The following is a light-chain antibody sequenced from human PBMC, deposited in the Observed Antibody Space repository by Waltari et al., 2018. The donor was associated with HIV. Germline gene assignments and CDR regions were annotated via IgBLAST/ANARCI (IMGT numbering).Light chain of an antibody. CDR2: GAS. Sequence: EVVITQSPATRSVSPGERATLSCRARQSVNSPLAWYQHKAGQAPRLLIYGASTRATGAPARFSGGGSGTEFTLTISSLQSEDVAVYYCQQYNHWPPYTFGQGTKLEIK. V-gene: IGKV3-15*01. CDR1: QSVNSP. J-gene: IGKJ2*01. CDR3: QQYNHWPPYT.